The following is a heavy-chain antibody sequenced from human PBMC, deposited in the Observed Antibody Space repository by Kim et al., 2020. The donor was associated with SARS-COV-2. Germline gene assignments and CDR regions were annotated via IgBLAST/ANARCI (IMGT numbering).Heavy chain of an antibody. V-gene: IGHV4-31*03. CDR3: VVQTKVTTGFWLDP. CDR2: IYYSGST. Sequence: SETLSLTCTVSGGSISSGGFYWSWIRQHPGKGLEWIGYIYYSGSTYYNPSLKSRSTISLDTSNNQYSLKLSSGTAANTGVYYCVVQTKVTTGFWLDPWGQRTLFTVSS. CDR1: GGSISSGGFY. D-gene: IGHD4-17*01. J-gene: IGHJ5*02.